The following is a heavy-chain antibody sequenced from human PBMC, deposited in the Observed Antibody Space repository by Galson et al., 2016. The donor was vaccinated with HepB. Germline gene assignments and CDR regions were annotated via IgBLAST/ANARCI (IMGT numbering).Heavy chain of an antibody. CDR3: AKGGGSTWYTSPHFVDP. D-gene: IGHD6-13*01. Sequence: SLRLSCAASGLTFSNYAMTWVRQAPGKGLEWVSSISGDTTTTYYADSVKGRFTISRDNSKNTFYLQMNSLRAEDTASYYCAKGGGSTWYTSPHFVDPWGQGTLVTVPS. CDR2: ISGDTTTT. CDR1: GLTFSNYA. V-gene: IGHV3-23*01. J-gene: IGHJ5*02.